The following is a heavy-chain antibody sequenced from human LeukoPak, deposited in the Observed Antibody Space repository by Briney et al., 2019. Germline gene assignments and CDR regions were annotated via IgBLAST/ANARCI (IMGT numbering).Heavy chain of an antibody. J-gene: IGHJ4*02. Sequence: GASVKVSCTASGYTFTSYAMHWVRQAPGQRLEWMGWINAGNGNTKYSQKFQGRVTITADESTSTAYMELSSLRSEDTAVYYCARDLSSTRSFYDYPLYFDYWGQGTLVTVSS. CDR3: ARDLSSTRSFYDYPLYFDY. D-gene: IGHD2/OR15-2a*01. V-gene: IGHV1-3*01. CDR2: INAGNGNT. CDR1: GYTFTSYA.